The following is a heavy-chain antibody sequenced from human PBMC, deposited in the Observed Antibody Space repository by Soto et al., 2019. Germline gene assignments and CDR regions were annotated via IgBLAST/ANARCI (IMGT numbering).Heavy chain of an antibody. D-gene: IGHD1-26*01. V-gene: IGHV1-8*01. CDR2: MNPNSGNT. CDR1: GYTFTSYD. J-gene: IGHJ4*02. Sequence: ASVKVSCKASGYTFTSYDINWVRQATGQGLEWMGWMNPNSGNTGYAQKFQGRVTMTRNTSISTAYMELSSLRSEDTAVYYWARGLRELLYYFDYWGQGTLVTVSS. CDR3: ARGLRELLYYFDY.